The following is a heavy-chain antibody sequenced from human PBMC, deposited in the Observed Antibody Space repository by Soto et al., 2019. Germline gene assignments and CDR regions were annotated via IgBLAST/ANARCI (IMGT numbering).Heavy chain of an antibody. J-gene: IGHJ4*02. D-gene: IGHD1-1*01. CDR1: GGSISSSSYY. Sequence: SETLSLTCTVSGGSISSSSYYWGWIRQPPGKGLEWIGSIFYSGSTNYNPSLKSRVTISVDTSKNQFSLKLSSVTAADTAVYYCARRYGYSFDYWGQGALVTVSS. CDR3: ARRYGYSFDY. V-gene: IGHV4-39*07. CDR2: IFYSGST.